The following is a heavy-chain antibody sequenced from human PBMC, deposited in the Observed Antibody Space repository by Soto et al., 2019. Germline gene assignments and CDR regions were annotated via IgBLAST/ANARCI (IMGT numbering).Heavy chain of an antibody. Sequence: LRLSCAASGFTFSSYEMNWVRQAPGKGLEWVSYISSSGSTIYYADSVKGRFTISRDNAKNSLYLQMNSLRAEDTAVYYCARDLLTGWFGELLHYYYYGMDVWGQGTTVTVSS. J-gene: IGHJ6*02. CDR2: ISSSGSTI. CDR3: ARDLLTGWFGELLHYYYYGMDV. D-gene: IGHD3-10*01. V-gene: IGHV3-48*03. CDR1: GFTFSSYE.